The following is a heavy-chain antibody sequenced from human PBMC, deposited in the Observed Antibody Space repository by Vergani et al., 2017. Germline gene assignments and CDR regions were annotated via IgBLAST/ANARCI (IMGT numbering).Heavy chain of an antibody. CDR2: ISWNSDSI. CDR3: TNDNVYGGNSGLDY. J-gene: IGHJ4*02. V-gene: IGHV3-9*01. D-gene: IGHD4-23*01. Sequence: EVQLVESGGGLVQPGRSLRLSCAASGFTFDDYAMHWVRQAPGKGLEWVSGISWNSDSIGYADSVKGRFTISRDNAKNSLYLQMNSLRTEDTALYYCTNDNVYGGNSGLDYWGQGTLVTVSS. CDR1: GFTFDDYA.